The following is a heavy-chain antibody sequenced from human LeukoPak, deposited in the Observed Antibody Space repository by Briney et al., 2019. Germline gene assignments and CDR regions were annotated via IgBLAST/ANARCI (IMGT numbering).Heavy chain of an antibody. J-gene: IGHJ4*02. V-gene: IGHV3-66*01. Sequence: GGSLRLSCAVSGFTVSTYYMSWVRQAPGKGLEWVSVIYSGGSTYYADSVKGRFTISRDNSKNTLYLQMNSLRAEDTAVYYCASRDYYDSSGYYYEGYWGQGTLVTVSS. CDR2: IYSGGST. CDR3: ASRDYYDSSGYYYEGY. D-gene: IGHD3-22*01. CDR1: GFTVSTYY.